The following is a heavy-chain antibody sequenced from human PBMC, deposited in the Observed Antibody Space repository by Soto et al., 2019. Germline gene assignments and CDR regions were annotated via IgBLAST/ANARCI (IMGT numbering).Heavy chain of an antibody. Sequence: QVQLVESGGGVVQPGRSLRLSCAASGFTFSSYGMHWVRQAPGKGLEWVAVIWYDGSNKYYADSVKGRFTISRDNSKNTLYLQMNSLRAEDTAVYYCARDQWGDYRYYYYYYGMDVWGQGTTVTVSS. D-gene: IGHD4-17*01. J-gene: IGHJ6*02. CDR3: ARDQWGDYRYYYYYYGMDV. CDR1: GFTFSSYG. V-gene: IGHV3-33*01. CDR2: IWYDGSNK.